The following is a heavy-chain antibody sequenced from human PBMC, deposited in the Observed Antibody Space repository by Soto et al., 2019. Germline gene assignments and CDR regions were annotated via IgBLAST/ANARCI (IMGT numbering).Heavy chain of an antibody. J-gene: IGHJ4*02. CDR3: AGGRLSLLWGVTEGFDY. CDR1: GDSMNDYY. Sequence: QVQLQESGPGLVKPSETLSLTCTVSGDSMNDYYWTWIRQQPPGRGLEGIGYFYYRGGNNYNPSLKRRVTISLDTSTNHFSLKLSSVTATDATVSDCAGGRLSLLWGVTEGFDYWGQGSLVTVSS. D-gene: IGHD3-10*01. V-gene: IGHV4-59*08. CDR2: FYYRGGN.